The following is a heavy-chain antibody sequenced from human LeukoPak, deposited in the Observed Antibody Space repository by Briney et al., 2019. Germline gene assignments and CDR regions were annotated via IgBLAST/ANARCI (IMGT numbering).Heavy chain of an antibody. J-gene: IGHJ4*02. CDR3: ARLSLKVLEWSPTKGKETHYFDY. CDR1: GFTFRSYW. V-gene: IGHV4-4*02. Sequence: PGGSLRLSCAASGFTFRSYWMSWVRQPPGKGLEWIGEIYHSGSTNYNPSLKSRVTILIDKSKNQFSLKLSSVTAADTAVYYCARLSLKVLEWSPTKGKETHYFDYWGQGTLVPVSS. CDR2: IYHSGST. D-gene: IGHD3-3*01.